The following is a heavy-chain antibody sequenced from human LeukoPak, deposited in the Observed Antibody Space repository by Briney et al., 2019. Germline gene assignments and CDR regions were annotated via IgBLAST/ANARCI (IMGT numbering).Heavy chain of an antibody. J-gene: IGHJ5*02. CDR3: ARGGSYPNWFDP. CDR1: GYTFTSYG. V-gene: IGHV1-18*01. D-gene: IGHD1-26*01. Sequence: GESLKVSCKASGYTFTSYGISWVRQPPGQGLEGMGWISAYNGNTNYAQKLQGRVTMTTDTSTSTAYMELRSLRSDDTAVYYCARGGSYPNWFDPWGQGTLVTVSS. CDR2: ISAYNGNT.